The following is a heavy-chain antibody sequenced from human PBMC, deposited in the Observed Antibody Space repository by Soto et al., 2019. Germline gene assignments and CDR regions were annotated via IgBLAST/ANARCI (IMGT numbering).Heavy chain of an antibody. V-gene: IGHV4-34*01. CDR2: INHSGSA. J-gene: IGHJ4*02. CDR1: GESFSGYI. Sequence: QVQLQQSGAGLLKPSETLSLTCAVYGESFSGYIWTWIRQTPGKGLQWIGQINHSGSASYNPSLKRRVTISVHTSNSQFSLELSSVTAADTAVYYCARGLITGSHYSGGWYYFDSWDQGTQVTVSS. CDR3: ARGLITGSHYSGGWYYFDS. D-gene: IGHD6-19*01.